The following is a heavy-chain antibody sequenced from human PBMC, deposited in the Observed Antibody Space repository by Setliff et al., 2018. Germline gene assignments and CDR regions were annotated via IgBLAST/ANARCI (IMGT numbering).Heavy chain of an antibody. CDR3: ARHGNFWSGFDY. J-gene: IGHJ4*02. V-gene: IGHV4-59*08. CDR1: GGSISSYY. D-gene: IGHD3-3*01. Sequence: SETLSLTCTVSGGSISSYYWSWIRQPPGKGLEWIGNIHTSGTNYNPSLKSRVTISVDTSKNQFSLKLSSVTAADTAVYYCARHGNFWSGFDYWGQGTLVTVSS. CDR2: IHTSGT.